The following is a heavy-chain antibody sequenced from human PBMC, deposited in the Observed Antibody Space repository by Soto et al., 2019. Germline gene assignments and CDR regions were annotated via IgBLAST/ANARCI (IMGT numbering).Heavy chain of an antibody. J-gene: IGHJ4*02. D-gene: IGHD1-20*01. CDR3: ARRYGRNFDY. V-gene: IGHV4-59*01. CDR1: GGSISSYY. CDR2: IYYSGST. Sequence: SETLSLTCTVSGGSISSYYWSWIRQPPGKGLEWIGYIYYSGSTNYNPSLKSRVTISVDTSKNQFSLKLSSVTTADTAVYYCARRYGRNFDYWGQGTLVTVSS.